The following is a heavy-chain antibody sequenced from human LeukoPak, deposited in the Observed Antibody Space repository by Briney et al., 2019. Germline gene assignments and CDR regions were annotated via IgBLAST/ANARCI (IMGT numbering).Heavy chain of an antibody. CDR1: GFTVDKSW. Sequence: GGSLRLSRAASGFTVDKSWMDWVRQAARKGREGVASINPDDSAKYYVDPVRGRFTISRDNAKTSLYLQMRSLRAEDTAVYYCARDRAYSSFDYWGQGTLVTVSS. J-gene: IGHJ4*02. CDR3: ARDRAYSSFDY. D-gene: IGHD5-18*01. CDR2: INPDDSAK. V-gene: IGHV3-7*01.